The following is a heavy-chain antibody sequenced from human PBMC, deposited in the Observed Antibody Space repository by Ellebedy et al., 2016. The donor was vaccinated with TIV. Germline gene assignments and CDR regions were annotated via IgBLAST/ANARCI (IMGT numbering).Heavy chain of an antibody. CDR1: GFTFSSYW. D-gene: IGHD5-18*01. J-gene: IGHJ2*01. V-gene: IGHV3-7*03. CDR3: ARGWNEYTYDNYYFNL. CDR2: INQDGRDI. Sequence: PGGSLRLSCAASGFTFSSYWMTWVRQSPGKGLEWVGNINQDGRDIFYVDSVKGRFTISRDNAKSSLYLQMNSLRAEDTAVYYCARGWNEYTYDNYYFNLWGSGTLVTVSS.